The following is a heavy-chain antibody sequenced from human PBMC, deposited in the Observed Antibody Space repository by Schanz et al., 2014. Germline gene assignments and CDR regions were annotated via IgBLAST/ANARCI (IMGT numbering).Heavy chain of an antibody. J-gene: IGHJ3*02. CDR1: GFIFNDYY. V-gene: IGHV3-11*01. CDR3: ARENLNWEAFDI. CDR2: ISRDGTTS. D-gene: IGHD7-27*01. Sequence: QVQLVESGGGLVKPGGSLRLSCAASGFIFNDYYMNWIRQAPGKGLEWLSYISRDGTTSYYADSVKGRFTISRDNAKXSLYLEMTSLRGEDTAVYYCARENLNWEAFDIWGQGTVVTVSS.